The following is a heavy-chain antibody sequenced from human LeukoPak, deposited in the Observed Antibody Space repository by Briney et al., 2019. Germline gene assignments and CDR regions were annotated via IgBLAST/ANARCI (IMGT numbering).Heavy chain of an antibody. CDR3: AKELSGGWPFDY. CDR1: GFTFSNYA. J-gene: IGHJ4*02. CDR2: LSGSGGNT. D-gene: IGHD2-15*01. Sequence: GRSLRLSCAASGFTFSNYAMSWVRQAPGKGLEWVSGLSGSGGNTIYADSVKGRFTISRDNSKNTMFLQMNSLRAEDTAVYYCAKELSGGWPFDYWGQGTLVTVSS. V-gene: IGHV3-23*01.